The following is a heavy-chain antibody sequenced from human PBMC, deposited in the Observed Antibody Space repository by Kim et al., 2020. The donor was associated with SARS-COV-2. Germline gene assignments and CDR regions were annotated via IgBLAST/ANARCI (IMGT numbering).Heavy chain of an antibody. D-gene: IGHD6-19*01. Sequence: SETLSLTCTVSGGSISNHYWSWIRQPPGKGLEWIGYIYYSGRTNYNPSLRSRVTISLDTSKNQFSLKLTSVTAADTAVYYCVRHLYTSGWSPLWGQGTLVTVSS. CDR1: GGSISNHY. CDR3: VRHLYTSGWSPL. CDR2: IYYSGRT. J-gene: IGHJ4*02. V-gene: IGHV4-59*08.